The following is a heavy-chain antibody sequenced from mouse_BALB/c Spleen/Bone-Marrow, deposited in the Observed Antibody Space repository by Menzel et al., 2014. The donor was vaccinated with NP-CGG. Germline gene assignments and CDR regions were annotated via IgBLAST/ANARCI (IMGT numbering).Heavy chain of an antibody. J-gene: IGHJ2*01. CDR1: GYSFTGYY. CDR2: ISCYNGAT. D-gene: IGHD2-1*01. Sequence: LVKTGASVKISCKASGYSFTGYYMHWVKQSHGKSLEWIGYISCYNGATSYNQKFKGKATFTVDTSSSTAYMHFNSLRSEASAVYYCARRAYGTFLDDWGQGPPLTVSS. CDR3: ARRAYGTFLDD. V-gene: IGHV1S34*01.